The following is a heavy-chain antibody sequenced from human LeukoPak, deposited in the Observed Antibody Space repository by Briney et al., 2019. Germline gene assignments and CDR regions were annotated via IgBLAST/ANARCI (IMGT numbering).Heavy chain of an antibody. CDR2: ISGSGGST. CDR3: AKNNDFWSGPYYYYYMDV. D-gene: IGHD3-3*01. V-gene: IGHV3-23*01. J-gene: IGHJ6*03. Sequence: PGGSLRLSCAASGFIFSNYAMSWVRQAPGKGLEWVSAISGSGGSTYYADSVKGRFTISRDNSKNTLYLQMNSLRAEDTAVYYCAKNNDFWSGPYYYYYMDVWGKGTTVTVSS. CDR1: GFIFSNYA.